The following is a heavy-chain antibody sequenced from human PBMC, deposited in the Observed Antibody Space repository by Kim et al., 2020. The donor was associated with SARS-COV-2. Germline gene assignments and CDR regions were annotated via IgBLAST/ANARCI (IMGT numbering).Heavy chain of an antibody. CDR2: ISCSGGST. J-gene: IGHJ4*02. CDR1: GFTFSSYG. V-gene: IGHV3-23*01. Sequence: GGSLRLSCAASGFTFSSYGMSWVRQAPGKGLEWVSSISCSGGSTYYADSVKGRFTISRDNSKNTLYLQMNSLRAEDTAVYYCAKDLEGGSYDFDYWGQGTLVTVSS. D-gene: IGHD1-26*01. CDR3: AKDLEGGSYDFDY.